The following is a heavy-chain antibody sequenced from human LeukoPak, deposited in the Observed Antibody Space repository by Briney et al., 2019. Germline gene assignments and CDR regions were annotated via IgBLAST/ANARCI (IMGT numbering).Heavy chain of an antibody. Sequence: GGSLRLSGAVSGITLSNFGMGWLRHAPGKRLEWVAGISDSGGRTNYADSVKGRFTISRDNPKNTLYLQMNSLRAEDTAVYFCAKRGVVIRVILVGFHKEAYYFDSWGQGALVTVSS. D-gene: IGHD3-22*01. J-gene: IGHJ4*02. CDR2: ISDSGGRT. CDR1: GITLSNFG. V-gene: IGHV3-23*01. CDR3: AKRGVVIRVILVGFHKEAYYFDS.